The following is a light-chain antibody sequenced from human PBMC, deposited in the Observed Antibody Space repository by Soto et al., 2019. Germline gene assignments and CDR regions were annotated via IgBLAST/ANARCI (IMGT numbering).Light chain of an antibody. CDR3: QQYNSYPIT. CDR1: QSISSW. J-gene: IGKJ1*01. Sequence: DIQMTQSPSTLSASVGDRSPLTCRASQSISSWLAWYQQKPGKAPKLLIYDDSSLESGVPSRFSGSGSGTEFTLPISSLQPDDFATYYCQQYNSYPITFGQGTKVDI. V-gene: IGKV1-5*01. CDR2: DDS.